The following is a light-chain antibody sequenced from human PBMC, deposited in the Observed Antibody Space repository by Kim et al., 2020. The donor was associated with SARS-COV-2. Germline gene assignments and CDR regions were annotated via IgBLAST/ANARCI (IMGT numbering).Light chain of an antibody. CDR2: EAS. CDR3: QQYDVYPWT. V-gene: IGKV1-5*03. Sequence: AYVGDRVTISCRASQSISSWLACYSQKPGKAPKLLIYEASILESGVPSSFSGSGSGTEFTLTISSLQPDDFATYYCQQYDVYPWTFGQGTKVDIK. CDR1: QSISSW. J-gene: IGKJ1*01.